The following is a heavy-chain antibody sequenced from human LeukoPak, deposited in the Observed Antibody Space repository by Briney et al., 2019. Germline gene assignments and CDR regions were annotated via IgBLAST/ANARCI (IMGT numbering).Heavy chain of an antibody. J-gene: IGHJ5*02. CDR3: ARDWNVLRYFDWLLPPNWFDP. CDR1: GFTFSSYW. Sequence: GGSLRLSCGASGFTFSSYWMHWVRQAPGKGLVWVSRINSDGSSTSYADSVKGRFTISRDNAKNTLYLQMNSLRAEDTAVYYCARDWNVLRYFDWLLPPNWFDPWAREPWSPSPQ. V-gene: IGHV3-74*01. D-gene: IGHD3-9*01. CDR2: INSDGSST.